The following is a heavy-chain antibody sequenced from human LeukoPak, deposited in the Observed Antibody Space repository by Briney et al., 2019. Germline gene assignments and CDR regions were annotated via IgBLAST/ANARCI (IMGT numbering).Heavy chain of an antibody. CDR3: AKYFGSYYDYYFDY. V-gene: IGHV3-30*02. Sequence: GGSLRLSCATSGFTFSSYGMHWVRQAPGKGLEWVAFIRYDGSNKYYADSVKGRFTISRDNSKNTLYLQMNSLRAEDTAVYYCAKYFGSYYDYYFDYWGQGTLVTVSS. CDR1: GFTFSSYG. D-gene: IGHD1-26*01. J-gene: IGHJ4*02. CDR2: IRYDGSNK.